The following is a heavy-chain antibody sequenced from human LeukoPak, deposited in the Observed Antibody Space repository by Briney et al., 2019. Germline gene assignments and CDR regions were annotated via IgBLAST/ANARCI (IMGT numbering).Heavy chain of an antibody. CDR1: GFTFSSYG. J-gene: IGHJ4*02. D-gene: IGHD2-2*03. CDR2: ISLSGNTI. V-gene: IGHV3-48*04. Sequence: GGSLRLSCAASGFTFSSYGMHWIRQAPGKGLEWISYISLSGNTINYADSVKGRFTISRDNAKNSLHLQMNSLRAEDTAVYYCARARMDYFDYWGQGTLVTVSS. CDR3: ARARMDYFDY.